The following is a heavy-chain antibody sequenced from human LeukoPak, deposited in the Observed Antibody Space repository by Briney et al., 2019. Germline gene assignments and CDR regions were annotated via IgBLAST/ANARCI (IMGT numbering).Heavy chain of an antibody. CDR3: ARHSHYGSGMPTTPLYYYYYGMDV. CDR2: IYPGDSDT. CDR1: GYSFTSYW. D-gene: IGHD3-10*01. Sequence: GESLKISCKGSGYSFTSYWIGWVHQMPGKVQEWMGIIYPGDSDTRYSPSFQGQVTISADKSISTAYLQWSSLKASDTAMYYCARHSHYGSGMPTTPLYYYYYGMDVWGQGTTVTVSS. V-gene: IGHV5-51*07. J-gene: IGHJ6*02.